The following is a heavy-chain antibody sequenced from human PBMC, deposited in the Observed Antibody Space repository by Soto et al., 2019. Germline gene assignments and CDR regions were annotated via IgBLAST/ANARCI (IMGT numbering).Heavy chain of an antibody. CDR1: GYTFTNFG. J-gene: IGHJ5*02. Sequence: SVKVSCXASGYTFTNFGISWVRQAPGQGLEWMGGIIPIFGTANYAQKFQGRVTITADESTSTAYMELSSLRSEDTAVYYCASLAEAVFDPWGQGTLVTVSS. CDR3: ASLAEAVFDP. V-gene: IGHV1-69*13. D-gene: IGHD6-19*01. CDR2: IIPIFGTA.